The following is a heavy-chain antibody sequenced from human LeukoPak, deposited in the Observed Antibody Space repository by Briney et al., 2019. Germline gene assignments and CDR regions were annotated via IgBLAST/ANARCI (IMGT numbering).Heavy chain of an antibody. Sequence: ASVTVSCKASGYTFTNYGITWVRQAPGQGLEGMGWISGYNGNTNYAQRLQGRVTMTTDTTTSTAYMELRSLRSDDTAVYYCGRGWNGHFDIWGQGTMVTVSS. CDR3: GRGWNGHFDI. D-gene: IGHD1-1*01. CDR2: ISGYNGNT. J-gene: IGHJ3*02. V-gene: IGHV1-18*01. CDR1: GYTFTNYG.